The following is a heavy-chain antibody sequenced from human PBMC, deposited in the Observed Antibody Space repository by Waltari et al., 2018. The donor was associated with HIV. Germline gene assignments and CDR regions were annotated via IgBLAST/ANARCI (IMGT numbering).Heavy chain of an antibody. D-gene: IGHD3-16*01. Sequence: EVQLVESGGVLVQPGGSLRLSCAASGFPFRTYWMHWVRQGRGKGWVWVSGIHNDGSSTSYADSVKGRFTISRDNAKNTLFLQMNSLRVEDTAVYYCTRDGGGHPFVGYGMDVWGQGTTVTVSS. CDR3: TRDGGGHPFVGYGMDV. CDR2: IHNDGSST. J-gene: IGHJ6*02. V-gene: IGHV3-74*01. CDR1: GFPFRTYW.